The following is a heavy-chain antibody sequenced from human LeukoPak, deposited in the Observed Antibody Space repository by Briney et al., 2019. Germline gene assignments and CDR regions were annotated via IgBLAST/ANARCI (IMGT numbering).Heavy chain of an antibody. CDR1: GFTFSSYS. D-gene: IGHD6-19*01. V-gene: IGHV3-21*01. Sequence: PGGSLRLSCAASGFTFSSYSMHWVRQAPGKGLEWVSSISRATAYRYYADSVKGRFTISRDNAKNSLHLQMNSLRAEDSAVYYCTRGPTLIGTAGTWPLDDWGQGTLVTDSS. J-gene: IGHJ4*02. CDR3: TRGPTLIGTAGTWPLDD. CDR2: ISRATAYR.